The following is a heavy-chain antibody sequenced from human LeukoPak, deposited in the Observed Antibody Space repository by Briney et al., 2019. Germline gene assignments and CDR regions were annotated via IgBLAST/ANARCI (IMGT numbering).Heavy chain of an antibody. D-gene: IGHD3-22*01. V-gene: IGHV2-5*01. J-gene: IGHJ5*02. CDR3: AHDRAGIGFDP. Sequence: KESGPTLVKPTQTLTLTCTFSGFSIGTNGVGVGWIRQPPGKALEWLALIYWNDEKHYSPSLKTRLTITKDTSKKQVVLTMTNMDTVDTATYYCAHDRAGIGFDPWGQGTLVTVSS. CDR2: IYWNDEK. CDR1: GFSIGTNGVG.